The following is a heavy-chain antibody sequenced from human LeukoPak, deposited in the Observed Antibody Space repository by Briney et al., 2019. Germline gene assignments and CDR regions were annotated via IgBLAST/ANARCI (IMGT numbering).Heavy chain of an antibody. J-gene: IGHJ5*02. CDR3: ARHPYYDFWSGEYNWFDP. Sequence: SETLSLTCAVYGGSFSGYYWSWIRQPPGKGLEWIGYIYYSGSTSYNPSLKSRVTISVDTSKNQFSLKLSSVTAADTAVYYCARHPYYDFWSGEYNWFDPWGQGTLVTVSS. CDR1: GGSFSGYY. CDR2: IYYSGST. V-gene: IGHV4-59*08. D-gene: IGHD3-3*01.